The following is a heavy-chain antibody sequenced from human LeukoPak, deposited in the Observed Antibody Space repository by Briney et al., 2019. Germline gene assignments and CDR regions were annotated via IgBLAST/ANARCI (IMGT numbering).Heavy chain of an antibody. CDR3: AKGVITDVDY. D-gene: IGHD2-21*01. CDR1: GGSISSSSYY. Sequence: SETLSLTCTVSGGSISSSSYYWGWIRQPPGKGLEWIGSIYYSGNTFYNPSLKSRVTLSVDTSKNQFSLKLNSVTAADTAVYYCAKGVITDVDYWGQGTLVTVSS. CDR2: IYYSGNT. V-gene: IGHV4-39*07. J-gene: IGHJ4*02.